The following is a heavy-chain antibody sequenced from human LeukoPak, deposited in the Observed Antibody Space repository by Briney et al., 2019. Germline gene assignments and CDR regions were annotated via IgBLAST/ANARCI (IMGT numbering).Heavy chain of an antibody. J-gene: IGHJ4*02. CDR3: ASIRF. CDR2: INSDGSST. V-gene: IGHV3-74*01. Sequence: GGSLRLSCAASGFTFSSYWMHWVRQAPGKGLVWVSRINSDGSSTSYADSVKGRFTISRDDSKKTLYLEMNSLRPEDTAVYYCASIRFWGQGTLVTVSS. CDR1: GFTFSSYW.